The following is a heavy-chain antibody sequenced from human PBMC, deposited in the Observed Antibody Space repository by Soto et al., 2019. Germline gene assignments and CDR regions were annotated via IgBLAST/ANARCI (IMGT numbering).Heavy chain of an antibody. V-gene: IGHV1-46*01. CDR2: INPSGGST. CDR3: ARGGVTMIVVVIKDPDAFDI. D-gene: IGHD3-22*01. J-gene: IGHJ3*02. Sequence: ASVKGSCKASGYTFTSYYMHWVRQAPGQGLEWMGIINPSGGSTSYAQKFQGRVTMTRDTSTSTVYMELSSLRSEDTAVYYCARGGVTMIVVVIKDPDAFDIWGQGTMVTVSS. CDR1: GYTFTSYY.